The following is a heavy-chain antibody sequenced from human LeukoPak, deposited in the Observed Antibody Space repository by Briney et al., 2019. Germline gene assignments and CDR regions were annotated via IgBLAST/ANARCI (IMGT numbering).Heavy chain of an antibody. CDR2: INHSGST. V-gene: IGHV4-34*01. D-gene: IGHD6-19*01. Sequence: SETLSLTCAVYGGSFSGYYWSWIRQPPGKGLEWIGEINHSGSTNYNPSLKSRVTISVDTSKNQFSLELSSVTAADTAVYYCARVKQWLLAIKGYFDYWGQGTLVTVSS. CDR1: GGSFSGYY. CDR3: ARVKQWLLAIKGYFDY. J-gene: IGHJ4*02.